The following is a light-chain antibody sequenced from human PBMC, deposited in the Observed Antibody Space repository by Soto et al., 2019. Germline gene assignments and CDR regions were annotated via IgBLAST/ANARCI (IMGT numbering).Light chain of an antibody. V-gene: IGKV1-33*01. CDR1: QDISNY. Sequence: DIQMTQSPSSLSASVGDRVTITCQASQDISNYLNWYQQKPGKAPKLLIYDASNLETGVPSRFSGSGYGTDFTFTISSLQHEDIATYYCQQYDNLTLTFGGGTKVEIK. J-gene: IGKJ4*01. CDR3: QQYDNLTLT. CDR2: DAS.